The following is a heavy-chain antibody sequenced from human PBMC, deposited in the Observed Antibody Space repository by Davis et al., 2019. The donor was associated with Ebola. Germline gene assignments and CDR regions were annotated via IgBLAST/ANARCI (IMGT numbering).Heavy chain of an antibody. Sequence: GSLRLSCTVSGGSISSYYWSWIRQPPGKGLEWIGYIYYSGSTNYNPSLKSRVTISVDTSKNQFSLKLSSVTAADTAVYYCARHGGRGDYFVDIWGQGTMVTVSS. CDR2: IYYSGST. CDR1: GGSISSYY. D-gene: IGHD4-17*01. J-gene: IGHJ3*02. CDR3: ARHGGRGDYFVDI. V-gene: IGHV4-59*08.